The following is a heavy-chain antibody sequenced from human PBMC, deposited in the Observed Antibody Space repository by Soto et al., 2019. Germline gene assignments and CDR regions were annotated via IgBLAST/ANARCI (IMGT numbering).Heavy chain of an antibody. CDR2: LSYEGSEE. D-gene: IGHD6-19*01. Sequence: QVRLVESGGGVVHPGRSLRLSCAASGFNFGVFGIHWVRQAPGKGLEWLSVLSYEGSEEYYADSVRGRFTISRDNSKNMLFLQMDSLRVDDTGVYYCALTRRSSLLEVAGPGFEYWGQGTLVTVS. CDR1: GFNFGVFG. V-gene: IGHV3-30*03. CDR3: ALTRRSSLLEVAGPGFEY. J-gene: IGHJ4*02.